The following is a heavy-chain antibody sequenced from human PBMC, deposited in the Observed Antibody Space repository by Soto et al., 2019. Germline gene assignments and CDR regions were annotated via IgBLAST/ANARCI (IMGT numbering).Heavy chain of an antibody. CDR2: IRSKANNYAT. Sequence: PGGSLRLSCASSGLTFSGSTMHWVRQASGKGREWVGRIRSKANNYATEYGASVKGRFTISRDDSKNTAYLQMNSLKTEDTAVYYCTRHADLGYCSSSSCYDFDYWGQGTLVTVSS. CDR1: GLTFSGST. J-gene: IGHJ4*02. D-gene: IGHD2-2*01. CDR3: TRHADLGYCSSSSCYDFDY. V-gene: IGHV3-73*01.